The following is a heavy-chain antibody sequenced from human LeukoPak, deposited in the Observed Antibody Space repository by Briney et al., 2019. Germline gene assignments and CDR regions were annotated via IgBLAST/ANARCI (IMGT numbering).Heavy chain of an antibody. CDR1: GYTFTNSG. CDR3: ARVATIFGVVRGRFDP. D-gene: IGHD3-3*01. Sequence: GASVKVPCKTSGYTFTNSGISWVRQAPGQGLEWMGWISTYNGNTNYAQKIQGRVTMATDTSTSTAYMELRSLRSDDTAMYYCARVATIFGVVRGRFDPWGQGTLVIVSS. CDR2: ISTYNGNT. J-gene: IGHJ5*02. V-gene: IGHV1-18*01.